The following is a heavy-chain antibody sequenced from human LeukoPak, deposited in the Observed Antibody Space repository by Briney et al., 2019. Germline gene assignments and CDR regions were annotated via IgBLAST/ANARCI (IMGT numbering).Heavy chain of an antibody. J-gene: IGHJ4*02. Sequence: PGGSLRLSCAASGFTFSDYYMSWVRRAPGKGLEWVSYISSSSSYTNYADSVKGRFTISRDNAKNSLYLQMNSLRAEDTAVYYCARNVLLWFGELSHFDYWGQGTLVTVSS. V-gene: IGHV3-11*03. CDR3: ARNVLLWFGELSHFDY. D-gene: IGHD3-10*01. CDR1: GFTFSDYY. CDR2: ISSSSSYT.